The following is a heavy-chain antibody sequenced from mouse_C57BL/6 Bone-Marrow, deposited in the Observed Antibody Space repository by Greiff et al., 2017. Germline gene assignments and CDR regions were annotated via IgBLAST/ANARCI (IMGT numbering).Heavy chain of an antibody. CDR2: IDPSDSET. D-gene: IGHD1-1*01. CDR3: ARDYYGSSYWYFDV. V-gene: IGHV1-52*01. Sequence: VQLQQPGAELVRPGSSVKLSCKASGYTFTSYWMHWVKQRPIQGLEWIGNIDPSDSETHYNQKFKDKATLTVDKSSRTAYMQLSSLTSEDSAVYYCARDYYGSSYWYFDVWGTGTTVTVSS. CDR1: GYTFTSYW. J-gene: IGHJ1*03.